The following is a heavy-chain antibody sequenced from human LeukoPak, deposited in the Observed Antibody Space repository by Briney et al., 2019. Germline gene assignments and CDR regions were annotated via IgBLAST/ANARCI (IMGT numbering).Heavy chain of an antibody. CDR2: IYTSGST. D-gene: IGHD3-9*01. CDR1: GGSISSYY. J-gene: IGHJ5*01. CDR3: ARGHFNILTGFLFDS. Sequence: TSETLSLTCTVSGGSISSYYWSWIRQPAGKGLEWIGRIYTSGSTNYNPSLKSRVTISVDTSKNQFSLKLRSVTAADTAVYYCARGHFNILTGFLFDSWGQGTLVTVSS. V-gene: IGHV4-4*07.